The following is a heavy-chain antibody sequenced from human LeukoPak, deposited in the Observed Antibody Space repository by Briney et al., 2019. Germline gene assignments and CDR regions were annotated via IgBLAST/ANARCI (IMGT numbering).Heavy chain of an antibody. Sequence: QSGGSLRPSCAASGFTFSSYGMIWVRQAPGKGLEWVSGISGSGGSTYLADSVKGRFTVSRDNSKNTLYLQMSSLRADDTAVYYCAKDRPTVYSSSWLHFLDSWGQGTLVTVSS. CDR1: GFTFSSYG. CDR3: AKDRPTVYSSSWLHFLDS. V-gene: IGHV3-23*01. D-gene: IGHD6-13*01. J-gene: IGHJ4*02. CDR2: ISGSGGST.